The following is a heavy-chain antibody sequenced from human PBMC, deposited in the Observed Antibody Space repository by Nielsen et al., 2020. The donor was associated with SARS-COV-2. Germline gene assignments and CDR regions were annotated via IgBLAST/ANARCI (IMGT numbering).Heavy chain of an antibody. Sequence: GESLKISCAASGFTFSSYAMHWVRQAPGKGLEWVAVISYDGSNKYYADSVKGRFTISRDNSKNTLYLQMNSLRAEDTAVYYCARDGSLGTTAFLLDYGMDVWGQGTTVTVSS. V-gene: IGHV3-30-3*01. D-gene: IGHD4-11*01. CDR3: ARDGSLGTTAFLLDYGMDV. CDR2: ISYDGSNK. CDR1: GFTFSSYA. J-gene: IGHJ6*02.